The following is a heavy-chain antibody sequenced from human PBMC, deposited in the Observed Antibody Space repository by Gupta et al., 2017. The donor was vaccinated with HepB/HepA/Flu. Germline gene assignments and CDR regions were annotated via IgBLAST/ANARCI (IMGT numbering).Heavy chain of an antibody. CDR2: ITGDGSSI. CDR3: ARGSGSAILAN. CDR1: GFIFSHDW. V-gene: IGHV3-74*01. D-gene: IGHD3-10*01. Sequence: DVKLEESGGGVVYPGGSRRLSCAASGFIFSHDWMHWVRQVPGKSPVWVARITGDGSSITYADSVRGRFLISRDNAKNTLYLQLNSLRVDDTGTYFCARGSGSAILANWGQGTLVTVSS. J-gene: IGHJ4*02.